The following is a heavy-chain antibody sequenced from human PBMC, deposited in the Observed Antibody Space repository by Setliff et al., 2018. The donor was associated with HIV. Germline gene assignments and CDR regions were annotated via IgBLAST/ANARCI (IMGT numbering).Heavy chain of an antibody. CDR2: SIPILGIG. J-gene: IGHJ6*03. Sequence: RASVKVSCKASGGTFSSYTINWVRQAPGQGLEWMGRSIPILGIGNDEQAQKFKGRVTVTADKSTSTVYMELSSLRSEDTAVYYCARCGAGEWHLYMDVWGKGTAVTVSS. CDR1: GGTFSSYT. D-gene: IGHD3-16*01. CDR3: ARCGAGEWHLYMDV. V-gene: IGHV1-69*02.